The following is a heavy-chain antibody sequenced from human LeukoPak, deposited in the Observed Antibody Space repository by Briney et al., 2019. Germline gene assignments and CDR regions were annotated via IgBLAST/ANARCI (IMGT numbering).Heavy chain of an antibody. CDR3: ATSGRYYDILAGQEFDY. CDR1: GGSISSSSYY. V-gene: IGHV4-39*01. D-gene: IGHD3-9*01. J-gene: IGHJ4*02. Sequence: SETLSLTCTVSGGSISSSSYYWGWIRQPPGKGLECIGSIYYSGSTYYNPSLKSRVTISVDTSKNQFSLKLSSVTAADTAVYYCATSGRYYDILAGQEFDYWGQGTLVTVSS. CDR2: IYYSGST.